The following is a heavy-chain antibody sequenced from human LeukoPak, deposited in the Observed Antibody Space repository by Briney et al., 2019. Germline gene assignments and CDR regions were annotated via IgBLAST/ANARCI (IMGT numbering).Heavy chain of an antibody. D-gene: IGHD3-9*01. Sequence: GGSLRLSCAASGFTFSSYAMSWVRQAPGKGLEWVSTVSSGDGITYYADSVKGRFTISRDNSQHTLYLQVSSLRAEDTAVYFCAKSVFHIMTDYYFALDVWGQGTTVTISS. CDR3: AKSVFHIMTDYYFALDV. J-gene: IGHJ6*02. V-gene: IGHV3-23*01. CDR1: GFTFSSYA. CDR2: VSSGDGIT.